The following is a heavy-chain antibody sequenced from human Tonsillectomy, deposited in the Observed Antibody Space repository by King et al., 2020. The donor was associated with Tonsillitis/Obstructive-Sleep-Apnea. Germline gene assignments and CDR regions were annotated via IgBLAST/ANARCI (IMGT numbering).Heavy chain of an antibody. J-gene: IGHJ4*02. CDR2: ISGTGGSR. V-gene: IGHV3-23*01. CDR1: GYMFTSYA. CDR3: AKVKFDGAAFDSLDS. Sequence: VQLQESGGGLVQPGGSLRLSCVASGYMFTSYAMTWVRLAPGKGLEWVSGISGTGGSRFYAESVKGRFTISSDTSKQTVYLQMDSLRAEDTAVYYCAKVKFDGAAFDSLDSWGQGTLVTVSS. D-gene: IGHD5-24*01.